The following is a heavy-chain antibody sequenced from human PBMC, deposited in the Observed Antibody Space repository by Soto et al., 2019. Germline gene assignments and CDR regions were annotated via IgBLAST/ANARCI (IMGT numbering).Heavy chain of an antibody. CDR3: ARDGDYYDSSGYYPFDY. V-gene: IGHV4-59*01. CDR2: IYYSGST. J-gene: IGHJ4*02. CDR1: GGSISSYY. Sequence: SETLSLTCTVSGGSISSYYWSWIRQPPGKGLEWIGYIYYSGSTNYNPSLKSRVTISVDTSENQFSLKLSSVTAADTAVYYCARDGDYYDSSGYYPFDYWGQGTLVTVSS. D-gene: IGHD3-22*01.